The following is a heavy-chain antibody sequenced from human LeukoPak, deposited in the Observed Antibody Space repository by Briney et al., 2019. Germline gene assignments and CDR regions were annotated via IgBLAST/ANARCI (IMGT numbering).Heavy chain of an antibody. J-gene: IGHJ4*02. V-gene: IGHV3-21*01. Sequence: GGTLRLSCAASGFTFSTYSMNWVRQAPGKGLEWVSSISPNSRNIYYADSVKGRFTISRDNAKSSLYLQLNSLRAEDTAVYYCARESDLQRFDYWGQGTLVTVSS. CDR3: ARESDLQRFDY. D-gene: IGHD2-21*02. CDR2: ISPNSRNI. CDR1: GFTFSTYS.